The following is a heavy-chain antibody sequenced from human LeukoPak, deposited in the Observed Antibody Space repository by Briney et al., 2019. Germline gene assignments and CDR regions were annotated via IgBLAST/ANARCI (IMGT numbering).Heavy chain of an antibody. J-gene: IGHJ4*02. CDR2: MYLSGTT. D-gene: IGHD6-19*01. Sequence: SETLSLTCTVSGDSINSLDLWSWVRQPPGKGLEWIGEMYLSGTTHSNPSVKSRVTISIDKSKNQFFLNLSSVTAADTAVYYCAPRSSGWYYYYWGQGTLVTVSS. V-gene: IGHV4-4*02. CDR1: GDSINSLDL. CDR3: APRSSGWYYYY.